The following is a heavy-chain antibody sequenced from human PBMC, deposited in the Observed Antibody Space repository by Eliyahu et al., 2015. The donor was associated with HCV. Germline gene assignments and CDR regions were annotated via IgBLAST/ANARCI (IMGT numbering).Heavy chain of an antibody. J-gene: IGHJ3*01. Sequence: DVQLVESGGGLVXSGGSLXLSCAASGFTFXSXTITWVRQAPGKGLEWVXSISSSSSFIYYADSLKGRFTVSRDNAKDSLYLQMNSLRAEDTAIYYCARYCTTATCYHHDAFDVWGPGTMVTVSS. CDR3: ARYCTTATCYHHDAFDV. V-gene: IGHV3-21*01. D-gene: IGHD2-15*01. CDR2: ISSSSSFI. CDR1: GFTFXSXT.